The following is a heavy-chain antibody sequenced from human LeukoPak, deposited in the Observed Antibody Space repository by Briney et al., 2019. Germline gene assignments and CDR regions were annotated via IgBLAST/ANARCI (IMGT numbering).Heavy chain of an antibody. CDR3: ARGGGLDV. CDR1: GFTFSSYW. D-gene: IGHD3-16*01. J-gene: IGHJ6*02. V-gene: IGHV3-7*03. CDR2: INHNGNVS. Sequence: GGSLRLSCAASGFTFSSYWMNWTRQAPGKGLEWVASINHNGNVSYYVDSVKGRFTISRDNAKNSLYLQMSNLRAEDTAVYFCARGGGLDVWGQGATVTVSS.